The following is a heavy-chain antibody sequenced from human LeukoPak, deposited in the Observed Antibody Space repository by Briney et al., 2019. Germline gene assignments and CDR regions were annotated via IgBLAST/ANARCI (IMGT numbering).Heavy chain of an antibody. D-gene: IGHD1-1*01. CDR2: ISSSSSYK. J-gene: IGHJ6*02. CDR3: AREWRGYSYYYYGMDI. V-gene: IGHV3-21*01. Sequence: GGSLRLSCAASGFSFSSYSMNWVRQAPGKGLEWVSSISSSSSYKHYAESVKGRFIISRDNAENSLDLQMNSLRAQDTAVYYCAREWRGYSYYYYGMDIWGQGTTVTVSS. CDR1: GFSFSSYS.